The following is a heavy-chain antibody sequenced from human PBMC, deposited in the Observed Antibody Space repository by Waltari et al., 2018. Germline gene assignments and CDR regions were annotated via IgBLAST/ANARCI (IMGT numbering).Heavy chain of an antibody. Sequence: QVQLVQSGGEVKTPGASVQVSCKAAGYTFLDNGINWVRQAPGQGLEWMGWINPSNGDTNYAQKFQGRVTMTTDTSTNTAYMDLRSLMSDDTAVYYCARDQGLGWAASWGQGTLVTVSS. D-gene: IGHD6-19*01. CDR2: INPSNGDT. V-gene: IGHV1-18*01. CDR1: GYTFLDNG. J-gene: IGHJ5*02. CDR3: ARDQGLGWAAS.